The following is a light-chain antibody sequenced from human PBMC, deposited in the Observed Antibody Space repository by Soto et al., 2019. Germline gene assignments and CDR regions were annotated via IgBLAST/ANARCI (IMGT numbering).Light chain of an antibody. Sequence: QSALTQPPSASGTPGQRVTISCSGSSSNIGSNTVNWYQQLPGTAPKLLIYSNNQRPSGVPDRFSGSKSGTSASLAISALQSEDDADYSCAAWDDSLNGYVFGTGTKVTVL. CDR1: SSNIGSNT. CDR2: SNN. J-gene: IGLJ1*01. CDR3: AAWDDSLNGYV. V-gene: IGLV1-44*01.